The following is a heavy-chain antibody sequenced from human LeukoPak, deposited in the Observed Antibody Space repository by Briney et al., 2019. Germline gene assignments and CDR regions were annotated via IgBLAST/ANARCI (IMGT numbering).Heavy chain of an antibody. V-gene: IGHV4-61*02. CDR2: IYTSGST. CDR3: AREVANGPVPRVDAFDI. Sequence: PSQTLSLTCTVSGGSISSGSYYWSWIRQPAGKGLEWIGRIYTSGSTNYNPSLKSRVTMSVDTSKNQFSLKLSSVTAADTAVYYCAREVANGPVPRVDAFDIWGQGTMVTVSS. CDR1: GGSISSGSYY. D-gene: IGHD5-12*01. J-gene: IGHJ3*02.